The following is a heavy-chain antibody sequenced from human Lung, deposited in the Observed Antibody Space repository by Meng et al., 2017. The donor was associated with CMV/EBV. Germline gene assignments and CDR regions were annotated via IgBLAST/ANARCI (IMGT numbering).Heavy chain of an antibody. J-gene: IGHJ4*02. CDR1: GFTFSGSD. D-gene: IGHD5/OR15-5a*01. CDR3: CGHLGLAIDF. Sequence: GESLKISCAASGFTFSGSDIHWVRQASGKGLEGVGRIRSEPNNHATSYAVSLSSRVTISMDDSKNTAYLQVDSLRTDDSAVYYCCGHLGLAIDFWGQGTLVTVSS. V-gene: IGHV3-73*01. CDR2: IRSEPNNHAT.